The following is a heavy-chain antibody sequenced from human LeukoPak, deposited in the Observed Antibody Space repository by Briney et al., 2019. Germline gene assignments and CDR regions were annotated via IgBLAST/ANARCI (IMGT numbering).Heavy chain of an antibody. D-gene: IGHD6-19*01. Sequence: ASVKVSFKASGYTFTGYYMHWVRQAPGQGLEWMGWINPNSGGTNYAQKFQGRVTMTRDTSISTAYMELSRLRSDDTAVYYCARDLEGIAVAGTVDYWGQGTLVTVSS. CDR2: INPNSGGT. V-gene: IGHV1-2*02. CDR3: ARDLEGIAVAGTVDY. CDR1: GYTFTGYY. J-gene: IGHJ4*02.